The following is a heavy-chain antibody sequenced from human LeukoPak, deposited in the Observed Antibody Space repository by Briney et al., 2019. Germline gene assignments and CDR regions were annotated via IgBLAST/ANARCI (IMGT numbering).Heavy chain of an antibody. D-gene: IGHD2-21*02. V-gene: IGHV3-30*18. CDR2: ISYDGSNR. J-gene: IGHJ3*02. CDR3: AKALRTWGYCGGDCSNVHVFDI. CDR1: GFTFSDYG. Sequence: PGGALRLSCAASGFTFSDYGIHLVRQAPAKGLEWVAVISYDGSNRYYADSVKGRFAISRDNSKKTLSVQMNSLRAEDTAVYYCAKALRTWGYCGGDCSNVHVFDIWGQGTMVTVSS.